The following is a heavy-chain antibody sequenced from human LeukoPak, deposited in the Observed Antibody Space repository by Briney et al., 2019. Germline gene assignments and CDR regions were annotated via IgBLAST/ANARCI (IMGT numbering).Heavy chain of an antibody. D-gene: IGHD3-10*01. J-gene: IGHJ6*02. V-gene: IGHV4-59*01. CDR2: IYYSGST. CDR3: ARGVRVVRGVSPSFYYYYGMDV. Sequence: PSETLSLTCTVSGGSISSYYWSWIRQPPGKGLEWIGYIYYSGSTNYNPSLKSRVTISVDTSKNQFSLKLSSVTAADTAVYYCARGVRVVRGVSPSFYYYYGMDVWGQGTTVTVSS. CDR1: GGSISSYY.